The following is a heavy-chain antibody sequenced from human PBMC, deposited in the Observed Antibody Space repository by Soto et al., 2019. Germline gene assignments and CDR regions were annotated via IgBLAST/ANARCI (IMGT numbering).Heavy chain of an antibody. D-gene: IGHD6-19*01. CDR1: GASINSYG. CDR2: LYSSGNT. CDR3: ARGPYSSGSYVLDS. Sequence: NLRLTCNVSGASINSYGWSWIRQPAGKGLEWIGRLYSSGNTDYTPSFNTRLTMSADVSQNHFSLKLFSVTAADTAVYFCARGPYSSGSYVLDSWGQGILVTVSS. J-gene: IGHJ4*02. V-gene: IGHV4-4*07.